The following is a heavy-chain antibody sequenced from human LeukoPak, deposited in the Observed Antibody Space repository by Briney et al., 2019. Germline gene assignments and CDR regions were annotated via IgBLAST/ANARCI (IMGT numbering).Heavy chain of an antibody. D-gene: IGHD2-21*02. V-gene: IGHV3-48*01. J-gene: IGHJ3*02. CDR1: GFTFSSYS. CDR3: ARECCGDCYDAFDI. Sequence: GGSLRLSCAASGFTFSSYSMNWVRQAPGKGLEWVSYISSSSSTIYYADSVKGRFTISRDNAKNSLYLQMNSLRAEDTAVYYCARECCGDCYDAFDIWGQGTMVTVSS. CDR2: ISSSSSTI.